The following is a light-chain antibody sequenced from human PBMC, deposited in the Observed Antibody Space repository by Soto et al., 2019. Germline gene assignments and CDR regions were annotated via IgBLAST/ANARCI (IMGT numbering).Light chain of an antibody. CDR3: QQYGSSSLT. CDR2: DAS. V-gene: IGKV3-11*01. CDR1: QSVSSY. J-gene: IGKJ4*01. Sequence: EIELTQSPPTLSLSPVERAPLXGRASQSVSSYLAWYQQRPGQAPRLLIYDASNRATGVPARFSGSGSGTDFTLTISRLEPEDFAVYYCQQYGSSSLTFGGGTKVDIK.